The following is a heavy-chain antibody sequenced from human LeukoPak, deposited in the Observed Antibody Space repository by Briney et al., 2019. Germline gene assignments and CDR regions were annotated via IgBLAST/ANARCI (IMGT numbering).Heavy chain of an antibody. CDR3: AKNGQTGFSFDP. Sequence: SETLSLTCAVYGESLNGHYWSWIRQPPGKGLEWIGEGSDSGGTKFNPSLKGRVAISADTSKNQFSLHLSFVTAADTAVYYCAKNGQTGFSFDPWGQGTLVTVSS. CDR1: GESLNGHY. V-gene: IGHV4-34*01. D-gene: IGHD1-14*01. CDR2: GSDSGGT. J-gene: IGHJ5*02.